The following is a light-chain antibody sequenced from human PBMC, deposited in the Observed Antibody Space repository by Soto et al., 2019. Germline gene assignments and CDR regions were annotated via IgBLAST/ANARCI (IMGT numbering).Light chain of an antibody. V-gene: IGKV1-5*01. CDR2: DAS. CDR1: QSISSW. CDR3: QQYDSYPLT. Sequence: DIQMTQSPYTLSASVGDRVTITCRASQSISSWLAWYQQKPGQGPKLLMFDASSLERGVPSRFSGSRSGTEFTLTISSPQPDDFATYFCQQYDSYPLTFGGGTKVDIK. J-gene: IGKJ4*01.